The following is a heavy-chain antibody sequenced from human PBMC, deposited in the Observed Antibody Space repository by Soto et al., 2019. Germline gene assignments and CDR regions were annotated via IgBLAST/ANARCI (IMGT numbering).Heavy chain of an antibody. CDR2: IIPIFGTA. CDR1: GGTFSSYA. Sequence: QVQLVQSGAEVKKPGSSVKVSCKASGGTFSSYAISWVRQAPGQGLEWMGGIIPIFGTANYAQKFQGRVTSTADEATRTAYMELSSLRSEDTAVYYCARDPGMATISGFDYWGQGTLVTVSS. V-gene: IGHV1-69*01. D-gene: IGHD5-12*01. J-gene: IGHJ4*02. CDR3: ARDPGMATISGFDY.